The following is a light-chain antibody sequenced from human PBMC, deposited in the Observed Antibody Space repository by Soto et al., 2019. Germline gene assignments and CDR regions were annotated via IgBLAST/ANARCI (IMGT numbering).Light chain of an antibody. CDR2: DAS. V-gene: IGKV1-5*01. CDR1: QSTSNW. J-gene: IGKJ1*01. CDR3: QQYKSYSGT. Sequence: DILMHQSPSTLSASVGDRVTITCRASQSTSNWLAWYQQKPGKAPKLLIYDASSLKSGVPTRFSGSGAGTEFPLTISSLQPDDFASYCCQQYKSYSGTFGQGTKVEIK.